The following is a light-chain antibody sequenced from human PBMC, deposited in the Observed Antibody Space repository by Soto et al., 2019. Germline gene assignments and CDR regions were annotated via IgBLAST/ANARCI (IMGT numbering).Light chain of an antibody. CDR1: QAIRND. CDR3: LQDYNYPYT. V-gene: IGKV1-6*01. CDR2: AAS. Sequence: AIQMTQSPSSLSASVGDRVTITCRAGQAIRNDLGWYQQKPGKAPNLLIYAASSLQSGVPSRFSGSGSGTDFTLTISSLQPEDFATYYCLQDYNYPYTFGQGTKLEIK. J-gene: IGKJ2*01.